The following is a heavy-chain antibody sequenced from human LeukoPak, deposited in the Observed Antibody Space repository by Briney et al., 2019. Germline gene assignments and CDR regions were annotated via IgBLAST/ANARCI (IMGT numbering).Heavy chain of an antibody. CDR1: GGSISDAAYY. CDR2: IYYSGSI. Sequence: PSQTLSLTCTVSGGSISDAAYYWSWIRQHPGEGLKWIGYIYYSGSINYNPSLKSRVTISVDTSKNQFSLKLSSVTAADTAAYYCAREERSYGYIIWFDPWGQGTLVTVSS. CDR3: AREERSYGYIIWFDP. D-gene: IGHD5-18*01. V-gene: IGHV4-31*03. J-gene: IGHJ5*02.